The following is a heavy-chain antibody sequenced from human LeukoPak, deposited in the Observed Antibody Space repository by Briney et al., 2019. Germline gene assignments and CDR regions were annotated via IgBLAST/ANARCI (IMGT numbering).Heavy chain of an antibody. CDR1: GYTFTSYT. D-gene: IGHD3/OR15-3a*01. CDR2: INPNTGNP. Sequence: GASVKVSCKASGYTFTSYTINWVRQAPGQGLEWMGWINPNTGNPTYAQGFTGRFVFSLDTSVSTAYLQISSLKAEDTAVYYCARVRDWGYSDTWGQGTMVTVSS. V-gene: IGHV7-4-1*02. J-gene: IGHJ3*02. CDR3: ARVRDWGYSDT.